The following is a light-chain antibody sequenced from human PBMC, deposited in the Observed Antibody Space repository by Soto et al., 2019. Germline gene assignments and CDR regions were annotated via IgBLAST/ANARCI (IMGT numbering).Light chain of an antibody. J-gene: IGKJ4*01. V-gene: IGKV3-11*01. Sequence: EIVLTQSPATLSLSPGERATLSCRASQIVSSYLAWYQQKAGQAPRPLIYDASNRAPGIPARFSGSGSGTDFTLTISSLEPEDFAVYYCQQRSSWPLTFGGGTKVEIK. CDR3: QQRSSWPLT. CDR1: QIVSSY. CDR2: DAS.